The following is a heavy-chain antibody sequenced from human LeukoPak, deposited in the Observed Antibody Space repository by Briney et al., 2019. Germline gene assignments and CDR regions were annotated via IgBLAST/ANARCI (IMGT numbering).Heavy chain of an antibody. D-gene: IGHD3-3*01. CDR2: IWYDGSNK. V-gene: IGHV3-33*01. Sequence: GGSLKLSCAASGFAFSSYGMHWVRQAPGKGLEWVAVIWYDGSNKYYADSVKGRFTISRDNSKNTLYLQMNSLRAEDTAVYYCARAREWVYDAFDIWGQGTMVTVSS. CDR3: ARAREWVYDAFDI. CDR1: GFAFSSYG. J-gene: IGHJ3*02.